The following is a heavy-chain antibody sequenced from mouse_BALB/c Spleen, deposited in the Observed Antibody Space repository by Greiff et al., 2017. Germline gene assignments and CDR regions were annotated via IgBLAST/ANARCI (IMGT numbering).Heavy chain of an antibody. CDR1: GYTFTSYV. CDR3: ARMGVRRDYAMDY. V-gene: IGHV1-14*01. J-gene: IGHJ4*01. D-gene: IGHD2-14*01. CDR2: INPYNDGT. Sequence: VHVKQSGPELVKPGASVKMSCKASGYTFTSYVMHWVKQKPGQGLEWIGYINPYNDGTKYNEKFKGKATLTSDKSSSTAYMELSSLTSEDSAVYYCARMGVRRDYAMDYWGQGTSVTVSS.